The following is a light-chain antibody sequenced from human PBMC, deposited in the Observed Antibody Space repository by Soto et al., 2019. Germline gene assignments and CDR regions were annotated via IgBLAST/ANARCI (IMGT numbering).Light chain of an antibody. CDR3: QQLKSNLIT. J-gene: IGKJ5*01. CDR1: QSISSW. CDR2: KAS. Sequence: DIQMTQSPSTLSASVGDRVTITCRASQSISSWLAWYQQKPGKAPKLLIYKASTLKSGVPSRFSGSGSGTEFTLTISSLQPDDFATYYCQQLKSNLITFGQGTRLEIK. V-gene: IGKV1-5*03.